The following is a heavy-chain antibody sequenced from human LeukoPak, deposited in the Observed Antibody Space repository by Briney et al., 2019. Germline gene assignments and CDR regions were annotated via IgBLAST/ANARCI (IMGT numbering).Heavy chain of an antibody. CDR1: GFTFSSYW. D-gene: IGHD6-19*01. J-gene: IGHJ4*02. Sequence: GGSLRLSCAASGFTFSSYWMHWVRQAPGKGLVWVSRINSDGSSTSYADSVKGRFTISRDNAKNTLYLQMNSLRAEDTAVYYCARAISSGWYGESDLIGYWGQGTLVTVSS. CDR3: ARAISSGWYGESDLIGY. CDR2: INSDGSST. V-gene: IGHV3-74*01.